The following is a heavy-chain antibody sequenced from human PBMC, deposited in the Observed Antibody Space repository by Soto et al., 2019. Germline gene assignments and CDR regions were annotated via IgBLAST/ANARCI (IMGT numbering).Heavy chain of an antibody. CDR1: GYIFTSYY. V-gene: IGHV1-46*03. J-gene: IGHJ4*01. CDR3: SRVDPGETSPFDH. D-gene: IGHD3-10*01. CDR2: INPFDGSR. Sequence: ASVKVSCKASGYIFTSYYIHWVRQAPGQGLEWIGWINPFDGSRMFAQSFQGRVTMNRDTSTSTVYMEVSSLRSEDTAVYYCSRVDPGETSPFDHWG.